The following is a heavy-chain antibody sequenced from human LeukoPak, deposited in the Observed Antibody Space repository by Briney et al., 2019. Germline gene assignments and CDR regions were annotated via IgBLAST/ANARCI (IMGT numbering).Heavy chain of an antibody. CDR1: GFTFSSYA. Sequence: GGSLRLSCAASGFTFSSYAMSWVRQAPGKGLEWVSAISGSGGSTYYADSVKGRFTISRDNSKNTLYLQMNSLRAEDTAVYYCAKDLYDSSGYYYPIFDYWGQGTLVTVSS. J-gene: IGHJ4*02. CDR2: ISGSGGST. CDR3: AKDLYDSSGYYYPIFDY. D-gene: IGHD3-22*01. V-gene: IGHV3-23*01.